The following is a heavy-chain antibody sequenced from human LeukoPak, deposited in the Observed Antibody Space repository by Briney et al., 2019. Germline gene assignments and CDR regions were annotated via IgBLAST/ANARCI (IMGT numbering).Heavy chain of an antibody. V-gene: IGHV3-30*02. CDR2: IGSDGNKK. CDR1: GFSFTHFG. Sequence: GESLRLSRAASGFSFTHFGMHWVRQAPGKGLEWVAFIGSDGNKKYFADSVKGRLTISRDNSKNMLFLQLNSLRAEDTAVYYCAKDGYCSGGACYSWHFDSWGLGTLVTVSS. CDR3: AKDGYCSGGACYSWHFDS. J-gene: IGHJ4*02. D-gene: IGHD2-15*01.